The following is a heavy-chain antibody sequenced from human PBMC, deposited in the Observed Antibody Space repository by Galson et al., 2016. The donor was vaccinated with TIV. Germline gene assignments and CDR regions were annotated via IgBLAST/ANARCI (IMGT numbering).Heavy chain of an antibody. V-gene: IGHV1-18*01. CDR1: GYSFTNYG. J-gene: IGHJ4*02. CDR2: ISTYNGYT. Sequence: SVKVSCKASGYSFTNYGIAWVRQAPGQGLEWMGWISTYNGYTDYAQKLQGRVTMTTDTSTSTAYMELRSLRSDDTAMYYCARDTTYYDTNGWGHWGQGTLVIVSS. CDR3: ARDTTYYDTNGWGH. D-gene: IGHD3-22*01.